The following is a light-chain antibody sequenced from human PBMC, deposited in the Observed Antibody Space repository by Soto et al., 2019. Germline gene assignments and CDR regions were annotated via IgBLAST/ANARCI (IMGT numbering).Light chain of an antibody. Sequence: QSVLTQPPSASGSPGQSVTISCTGTSSDVGGYNYVSWYQQHPGKAPKLMIYEVSNRPSGVSNRFSGSKSGNTASLTISGLQAEDEDDYYCSSYTSSSTLYVFGTGTKVTVL. CDR1: SSDVGGYNY. CDR2: EVS. J-gene: IGLJ1*01. CDR3: SSYTSSSTLYV. V-gene: IGLV2-14*01.